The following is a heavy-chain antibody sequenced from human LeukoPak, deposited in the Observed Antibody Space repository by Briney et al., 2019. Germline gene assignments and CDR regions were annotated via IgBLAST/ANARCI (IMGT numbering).Heavy chain of an antibody. J-gene: IGHJ4*02. CDR2: ISAYNGNT. CDR3: ARETSGYGFDY. V-gene: IGHV1-18*01. Sequence: GASVKVSCKASGYTFTSYGISWVRQAPGQGLEWMGWISAYNGNTNYAQKFQGRVTITADESTSTAYMELSSLRSEDTAVYYCARETSGYGFDYWGQGTLVTVSS. CDR1: GYTFTSYG. D-gene: IGHD5-12*01.